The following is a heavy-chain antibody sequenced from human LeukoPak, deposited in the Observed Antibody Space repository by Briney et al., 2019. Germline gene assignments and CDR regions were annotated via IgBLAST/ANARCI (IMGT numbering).Heavy chain of an antibody. D-gene: IGHD3-22*01. Sequence: GGSLRLSCAASGFTFSLYTMHWVRQAPGKGLEWVAVISYDGSDKYYADSVKGRFTISRDNSKNTLFLQMNSLRAEDTAVYYCARDGSTMIVVVLYYFDYWGQGTLVTVSS. CDR3: ARDGSTMIVVVLYYFDY. CDR1: GFTFSLYT. V-gene: IGHV3-30*04. J-gene: IGHJ4*02. CDR2: ISYDGSDK.